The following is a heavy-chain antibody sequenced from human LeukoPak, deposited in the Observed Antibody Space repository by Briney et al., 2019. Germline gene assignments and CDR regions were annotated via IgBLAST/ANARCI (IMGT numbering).Heavy chain of an antibody. CDR2: SIGSGGSA. V-gene: IGHV3-23*01. J-gene: IGHJ4*02. CDR1: GFTFSTYT. D-gene: IGHD7-27*01. CDR3: AKDGGLWVSAHWGDS. Sequence: GGSLRLSCVASGFTFSTYTMNWIRQAPGKGLEWVSGSIGSGGSAFYADSVKGRFSISRDTSKNTLFLHMNSLRAEDTAVYYCAKDGGLWVSAHWGDSWGRGTLVAVSS.